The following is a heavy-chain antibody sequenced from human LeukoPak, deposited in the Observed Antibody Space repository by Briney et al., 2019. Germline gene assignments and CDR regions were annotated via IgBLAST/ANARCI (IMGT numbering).Heavy chain of an antibody. CDR3: TREAYYYYMDV. CDR1: GFTFSGSA. J-gene: IGHJ6*03. Sequence: PGGSLTLSCAASGFTFSGSAMHWVRQASGKGLEWVGRIRSKANSYATAYAASVKGRFTISRDDSKNTAYLQMNSLKTEDTAVYYCTREAYYYYMDVWGKGTTVTVSS. V-gene: IGHV3-73*01. CDR2: IRSKANSYAT.